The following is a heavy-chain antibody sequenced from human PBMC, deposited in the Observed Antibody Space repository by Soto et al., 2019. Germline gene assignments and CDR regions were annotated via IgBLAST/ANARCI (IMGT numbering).Heavy chain of an antibody. J-gene: IGHJ4*02. Sequence: PGGSLRLSCAASGFTFSSYAMSWVRQAPGKGLEWVSAISGSGGSTYYADSVKGRFTISRDNSKNTLYLQMNSLRAEDTAVYYCAKDLTRRGNPTVLDYWGQGTLVTVSS. CDR1: GFTFSSYA. CDR3: AKDLTRRGNPTVLDY. CDR2: ISGSGGST. D-gene: IGHD2-2*01. V-gene: IGHV3-23*01.